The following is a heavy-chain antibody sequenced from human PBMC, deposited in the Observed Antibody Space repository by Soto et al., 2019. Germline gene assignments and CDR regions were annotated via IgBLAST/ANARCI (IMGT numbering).Heavy chain of an antibody. D-gene: IGHD6-13*01. CDR2: VSHDGSNT. V-gene: IGHV3-30*03. CDR3: ARSFSSWYRLHDF. Sequence: QVQLVESGGGVVQPGRSLRLSCAASGFTFSSHGMHWVRQAPGKGLEWVAVVSHDGSNTYYTDSVKGRFTISRDNSKNTLYLQINSLRAEDTAVYFCARSFSSWYRLHDFWGQGTLVTVSS. CDR1: GFTFSSHG. J-gene: IGHJ4*02.